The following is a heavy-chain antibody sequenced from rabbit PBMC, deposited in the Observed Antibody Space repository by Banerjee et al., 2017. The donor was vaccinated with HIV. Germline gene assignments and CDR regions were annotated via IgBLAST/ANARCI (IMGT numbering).Heavy chain of an antibody. D-gene: IGHD7-1*01. CDR2: INTSSGTT. V-gene: IGHV1S45*01. J-gene: IGHJ4*01. Sequence: QEQLEESGGGLVKPEGSLTLTCTASGFSFSSSYWICWVRQTPGKGLEWIACINTSSGTTYYASWAKGRFTISKTSSTTVTLQMTSLTAADTATYFCARDRDGDAGYGSLALWGQGTLVTVS. CDR3: ARDRDGDAGYGSLAL. CDR1: GFSFSSSYW.